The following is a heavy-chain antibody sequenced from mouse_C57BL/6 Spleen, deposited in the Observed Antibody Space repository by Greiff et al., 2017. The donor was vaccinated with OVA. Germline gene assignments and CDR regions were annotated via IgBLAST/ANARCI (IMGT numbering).Heavy chain of an antibody. D-gene: IGHD2-2*01. Sequence: QVQLQQSGAELVRPGASVTLSCKASGYTFTDYEMHWVKQTPVHGLEWIGAIDPETGGTAYNQKFKGKAILTADKSSSTAYMELRSLTSEDSAVYYCTRGVDDGYDGGYWGQGTTLTVSS. CDR2: IDPETGGT. CDR1: GYTFTDYE. V-gene: IGHV1-15*01. CDR3: TRGVDDGYDGGY. J-gene: IGHJ2*01.